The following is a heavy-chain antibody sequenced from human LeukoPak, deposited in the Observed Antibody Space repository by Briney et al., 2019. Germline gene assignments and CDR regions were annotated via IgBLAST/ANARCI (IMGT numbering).Heavy chain of an antibody. J-gene: IGHJ4*02. CDR3: ARGRGGIAARSAGFDY. CDR1: GFTFSSYW. Sequence: GGSLRLSCAASGFTFSSYWMHWVRQAPGKGLEYVSAISSNGGSTYYANSVKGRFTISRDNSKNTLYLQMGSLRAEDMAVYYCARGRGGIAARSAGFDYWGQGTLVTVSS. CDR2: ISSNGGST. V-gene: IGHV3-64*01. D-gene: IGHD6-13*01.